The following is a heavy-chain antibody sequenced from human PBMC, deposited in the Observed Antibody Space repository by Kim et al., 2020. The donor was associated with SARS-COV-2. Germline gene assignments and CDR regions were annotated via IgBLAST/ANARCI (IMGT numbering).Heavy chain of an antibody. D-gene: IGHD2-2*01. Sequence: SETLSLTCTVSGGSIRGYYWSWIRQPPGKGLEWIGYFYYNASTNYTPSLKSPITRSVATSKTERSLQLASVTAADTAVYFCARYCSKTDGFSFDSWGQGTLVTVPS. CDR1: GGSIRGYY. CDR3: ARYCSKTDGFSFDS. CDR2: FYYNAST. V-gene: IGHV4-59*12. J-gene: IGHJ4*02.